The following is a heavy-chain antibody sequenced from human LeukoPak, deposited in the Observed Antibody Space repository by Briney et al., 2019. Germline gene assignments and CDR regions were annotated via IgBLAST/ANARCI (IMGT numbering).Heavy chain of an antibody. D-gene: IGHD3-3*01. CDR3: AREERYDFWSGYTTYYYYMDV. CDR2: IWYDGSNK. V-gene: IGHV3-30*02. CDR1: GFTFSNYG. Sequence: GGSLRLSCAASGFTFSNYGMHWVRQAPGKGLEWVAYIWYDGSNKYYTDSVKGRFTISRDNSKSTLYLQMNSLRAEDTAVYYCAREERYDFWSGYTTYYYYMDVWGKGTTVTVSS. J-gene: IGHJ6*03.